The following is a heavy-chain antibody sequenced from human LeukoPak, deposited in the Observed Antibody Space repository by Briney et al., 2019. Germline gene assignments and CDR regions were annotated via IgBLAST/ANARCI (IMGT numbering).Heavy chain of an antibody. CDR1: GYTFTTYG. V-gene: IGHV1-18*01. CDR2: ISTYNGNT. CDR3: ARDRMDTGTYFDY. Sequence: ASVKVSCKSSGYTFTTYGITWVRQAPGQGLEWMGWISTYNGNTNYAQKLQGRVTMTTDTSTSTAYMELRSLRSDGTAMYYCARDRMDTGTYFDYWGQGTLVTVSS. D-gene: IGHD5-18*01. J-gene: IGHJ4*02.